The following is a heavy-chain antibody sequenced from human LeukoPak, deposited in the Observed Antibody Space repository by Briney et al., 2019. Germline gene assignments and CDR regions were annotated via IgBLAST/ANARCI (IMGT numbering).Heavy chain of an antibody. V-gene: IGHV1-46*01. J-gene: IGHJ4*02. CDR1: GYTFTSFD. Sequence: ASVNVSCTASGYTFTSFDINWVRQAPGQGLEWMGIINPSGGSTSYAQKFQGRVTMTRGTSTSTVYMELSSLRSEDTAVYYCARDVYWGQGTLVTVSS. CDR2: INPSGGST. CDR3: ARDVY.